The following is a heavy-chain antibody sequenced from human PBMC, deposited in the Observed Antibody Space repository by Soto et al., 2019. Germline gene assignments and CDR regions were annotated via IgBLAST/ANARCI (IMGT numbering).Heavy chain of an antibody. Sequence: GESLKISCMGSGYSFSTYWIVWVRQMPGKGLEWMGIIYPEDSDTRYSPAFEGQVTISADKSTRTAYMQWSSLKASDTAMYYCARSHYDSTGYMDVWGQGTTVTVSS. CDR1: GYSFSTYW. J-gene: IGHJ6*02. D-gene: IGHD3-22*01. CDR3: ARSHYDSTGYMDV. V-gene: IGHV5-51*01. CDR2: IYPEDSDT.